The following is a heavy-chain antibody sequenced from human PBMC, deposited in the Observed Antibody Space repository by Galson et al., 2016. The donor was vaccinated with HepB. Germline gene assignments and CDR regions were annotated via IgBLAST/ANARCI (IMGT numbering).Heavy chain of an antibody. V-gene: IGHV5-10-1*01. J-gene: IGHJ5*02. D-gene: IGHD3-10*01. Sequence: QSGAEVKNPGESLRISCQASGSTFTNYWISWVRQVPGKGLEWMGRIYPRESYTNYSPSFEGHVTISADNSITTAYLQWNSLKASDTGMYYCARLWFGEDIDPWGQGTLVTVSS. CDR1: GSTFTNYW. CDR2: IYPRESYT. CDR3: ARLWFGEDIDP.